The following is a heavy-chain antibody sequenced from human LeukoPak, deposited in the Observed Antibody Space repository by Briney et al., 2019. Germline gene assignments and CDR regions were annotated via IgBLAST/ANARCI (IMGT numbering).Heavy chain of an antibody. J-gene: IGHJ5*02. D-gene: IGHD2-2*01. CDR2: IIPIFGTA. V-gene: IGHV1-69*05. CDR3: ARQPAAISHWFDP. CDR1: GGTFSSYA. Sequence: GASVKVSCKASGGTFSSYAISWVRQAPGQGLEWMGGIIPIFGTANYAQKFRGRVTITTDESTSTAYMELSSLRSEDTAVYYCARQPAAISHWFDPWGQGTLVTVSS.